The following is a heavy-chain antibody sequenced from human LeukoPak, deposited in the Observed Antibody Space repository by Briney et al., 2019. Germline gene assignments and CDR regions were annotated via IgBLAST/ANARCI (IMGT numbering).Heavy chain of an antibody. V-gene: IGHV4-30-2*01. CDR3: ARTSLAAAGKGFDY. J-gene: IGHJ4*02. D-gene: IGHD6-13*01. Sequence: PSETLSLTCAVSGGSISSGGYSWSWIRQPPGKGLEWIGYIYHSGSTYYNPSLKSRVTISVDRSKNQFSLKLSSATAADTAVYYCARTSLAAAGKGFDYWGQGTLVTVSS. CDR1: GGSISSGGYS. CDR2: IYHSGST.